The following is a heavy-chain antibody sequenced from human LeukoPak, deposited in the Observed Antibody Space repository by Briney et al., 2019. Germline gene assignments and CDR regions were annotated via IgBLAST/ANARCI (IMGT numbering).Heavy chain of an antibody. CDR3: ARGYYGSGKFDY. D-gene: IGHD3-10*01. Sequence: GESLRLSCGASGFSFNICDIHWVSHALAKGLEWVAVTCYDGSIEYYADSVKGRFTISRDNSKNAVYLQMNSLRAEDTAVYYCARGYYGSGKFDYWGQGTLVTVSS. CDR1: GFSFNICD. CDR2: TCYDGSIE. J-gene: IGHJ4*02. V-gene: IGHV3-33*08.